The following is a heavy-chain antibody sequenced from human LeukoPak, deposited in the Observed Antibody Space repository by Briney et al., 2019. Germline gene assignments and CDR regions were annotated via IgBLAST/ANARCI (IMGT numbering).Heavy chain of an antibody. CDR2: IYSDKT. J-gene: IGHJ4*02. Sequence: GGSLRLSCTVSGFTVSSNSMSWVRQAPGKGLEWVSFIYSDKTHYSDSVKGRFTISRDNAKTSLYLQMNSLRAEDTAVYYCARHLSGITGYTYGRGIDYWGQGTLVTVSS. CDR1: GFTVSSNS. D-gene: IGHD5-18*01. CDR3: ARHLSGITGYTYGRGIDY. V-gene: IGHV3-66*04.